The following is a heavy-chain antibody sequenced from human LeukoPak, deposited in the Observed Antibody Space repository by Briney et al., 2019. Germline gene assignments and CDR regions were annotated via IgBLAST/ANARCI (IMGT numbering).Heavy chain of an antibody. CDR1: GGSISTYY. V-gene: IGHV4-59*08. CDR3: ARHGTYNSGWHHFDY. J-gene: IGHJ4*02. CDR2: IHYRGST. Sequence: SETLSLTCTVSGGSISTYYWTWIRQPPGKGLEWVGCIHYRGSTNYNSSLKSRVTISLDTSKNQFSLKLSSVTAADTAVYYCARHGTYNSGWHHFDYWGQGTLVTVSS. D-gene: IGHD6-19*01.